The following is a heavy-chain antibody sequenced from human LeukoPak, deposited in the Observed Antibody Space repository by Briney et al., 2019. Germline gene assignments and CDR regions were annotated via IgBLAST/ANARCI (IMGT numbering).Heavy chain of an antibody. CDR3: ARIYCSSTSCYLKRPRYYHGMDV. J-gene: IGHJ6*02. CDR1: GFTFSSYS. CDR2: ISSSSSYI. V-gene: IGHV3-21*01. Sequence: GGSLRLSCAASGFTFSSYSMNWVRQAPGKGLEWVSSISSSSSYIYYADSVKGRFTISRDNAKNSLYLQMNSLRAEDTAVYYCARIYCSSTSCYLKRPRYYHGMDVWGQGTTVTVSS. D-gene: IGHD2-2*01.